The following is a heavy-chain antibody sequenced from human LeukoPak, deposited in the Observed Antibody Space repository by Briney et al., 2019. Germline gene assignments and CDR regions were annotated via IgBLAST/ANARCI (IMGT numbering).Heavy chain of an antibody. J-gene: IGHJ4*02. CDR1: GFTFNNYS. V-gene: IGHV3-21*01. D-gene: IGHD6-6*01. CDR3: ARETTSIAALTPLDY. CDR2: ISSSSTYI. Sequence: GGSLRLSCAASGFTFNNYSMNWVRQAPGKGLEWVSSISSSSTYIYYADSVKGRFTISRDNAKNSLYLQMNSLRAEDTAVYYCARETTSIAALTPLDYWGQGTLVTVSS.